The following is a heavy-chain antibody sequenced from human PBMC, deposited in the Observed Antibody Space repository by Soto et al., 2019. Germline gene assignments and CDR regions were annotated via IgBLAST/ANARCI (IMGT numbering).Heavy chain of an antibody. D-gene: IGHD3-16*02. CDR2: IKSKTDGGTT. CDR1: GFTFINAW. Sequence: GGSLRLSCAASGFTFINAWMSLVRQAPGKGLEWVGRIKSKTDGGTTDYAAPVKGRFTISRDDSKNTLYLQMNSLKTEDTAVYYCTTEDYIWGSYRLAPWFDPWGQGTLVTVSS. J-gene: IGHJ5*02. V-gene: IGHV3-15*01. CDR3: TTEDYIWGSYRLAPWFDP.